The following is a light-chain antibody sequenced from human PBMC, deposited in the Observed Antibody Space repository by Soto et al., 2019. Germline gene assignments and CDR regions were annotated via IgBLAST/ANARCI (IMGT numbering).Light chain of an antibody. CDR3: QQYNSYAWT. CDR2: AAS. CDR1: QGISSC. V-gene: IGKV1D-16*01. J-gene: IGKJ1*01. Sequence: DIRMTQSRSSVSASGGDRVTISCGATQGISSCLAWYQQKPGKAPKLLIYAASSLQSGVPSRFSGSGSGTDFTLTINNLQPEDFATYYCQQYNSYAWTFGQGTKVDIK.